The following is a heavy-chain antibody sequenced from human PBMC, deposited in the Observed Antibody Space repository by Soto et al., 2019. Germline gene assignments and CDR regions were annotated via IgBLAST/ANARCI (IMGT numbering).Heavy chain of an antibody. D-gene: IGHD6-13*01. V-gene: IGHV3-23*01. Sequence: TGGSLRLSCAASGFTFSSYAMSWVRQAPGKGLEWVSAISGSGGSTYYADSVKGRFTISRDNSKNTLYLQMNSLRAEDTAVYYCAKDPGSSSWYWFDPWGQGTLVTVS. CDR1: GFTFSSYA. J-gene: IGHJ5*02. CDR2: ISGSGGST. CDR3: AKDPGSSSWYWFDP.